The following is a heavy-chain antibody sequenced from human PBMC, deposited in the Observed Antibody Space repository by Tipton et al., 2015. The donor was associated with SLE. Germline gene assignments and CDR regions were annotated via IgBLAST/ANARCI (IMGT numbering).Heavy chain of an antibody. Sequence: TLSLTCTVSGGSISRYYWSCIRQPAGKGLEWIGRIYTIGSTNYNPSLKSRVNMSVDTSKNQFSLKLSSVTAADSAVYYCARAPISIAAAGSYCDYWGQGTRLTVSS. J-gene: IGHJ4*02. D-gene: IGHD6-13*01. CDR3: ARAPISIAAAGSYCDY. CDR1: GGSISRYY. CDR2: IYTIGST. V-gene: IGHV4-4*07.